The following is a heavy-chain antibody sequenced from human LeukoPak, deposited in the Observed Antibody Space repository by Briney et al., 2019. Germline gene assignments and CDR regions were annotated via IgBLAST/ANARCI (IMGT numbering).Heavy chain of an antibody. CDR2: IYSGGGT. V-gene: IGHV3-66*01. D-gene: IGHD6-19*01. CDR3: ARVTAVAGTSVGVDA. J-gene: IGHJ4*02. CDR1: GFPVSSTY. Sequence: GSLRLSCAASGFPVSSTYMSWIRQPPGKGLEWVSVIYSGGGTYYADSVQGRFTISRDNSKNTVYLQMNSLRAEDTAVYYCARVTAVAGTSVGVDAWGQGILVTVS.